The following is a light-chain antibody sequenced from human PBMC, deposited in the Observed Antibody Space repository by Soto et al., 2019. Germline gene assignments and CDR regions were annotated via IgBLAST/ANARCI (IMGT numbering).Light chain of an antibody. J-gene: IGLJ2*01. CDR3: QSYDSSLSGSV. CDR2: GNS. V-gene: IGLV1-40*01. Sequence: QAVVTQPPSVSGAPGQRVTISCTGSSSNIGAGYDVHWYQHLPGTAPKLLIYGNSNRPSGVPDRFSGSKSGTSASLAITGLQAEDEADYYCQSYDSSLSGSVFGGGTKLTVL. CDR1: SSNIGAGYD.